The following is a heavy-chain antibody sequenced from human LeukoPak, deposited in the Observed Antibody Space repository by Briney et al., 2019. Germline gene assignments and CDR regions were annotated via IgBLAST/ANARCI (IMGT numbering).Heavy chain of an antibody. CDR2: IRYDGSNK. V-gene: IGHV3-30*02. D-gene: IGHD2-2*01. Sequence: GGSPRLSCAASGFTFSSYGMHWVRQAPGKGLEWVAFIRYDGSNKYYADSVKGRFTISRDNSKNTLYLQMNSLRAEDTAVYYCAKDIFQLAPPLDYWGQGTLVTVSS. CDR1: GFTFSSYG. CDR3: AKDIFQLAPPLDY. J-gene: IGHJ4*02.